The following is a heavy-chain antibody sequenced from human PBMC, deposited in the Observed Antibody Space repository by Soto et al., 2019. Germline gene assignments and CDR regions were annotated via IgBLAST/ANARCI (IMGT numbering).Heavy chain of an antibody. D-gene: IGHD1-26*01. CDR2: IYYTGST. Sequence: QVQLQESGPGLVKPSQTLSLTCTVSGGSIYTGGFYWSWIRQLPGKGLEWLGYIYYTGSTQYTPSLRSRLTISTDTSDNHSSLRLTSVTAAAPAVYYCATSLVTSRTRVDYWGQGPLVTVSS. CDR1: GGSIYTGGFY. J-gene: IGHJ4*02. CDR3: ATSLVTSRTRVDY. V-gene: IGHV4-31*03.